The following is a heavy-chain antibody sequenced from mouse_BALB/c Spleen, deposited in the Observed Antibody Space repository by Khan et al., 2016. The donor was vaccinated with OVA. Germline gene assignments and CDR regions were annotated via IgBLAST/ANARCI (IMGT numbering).Heavy chain of an antibody. J-gene: IGHJ3*01. V-gene: IGHV2-6-7*01. CDR1: GFSLTGYG. CDR3: ARDRYYYGRGLAY. CDR2: IWGDGST. Sequence: QVQLKESGPGLVAPSQSLSITCTVSGFSLTGYGVNWVRQPPGKGLEWLGMIWGDGSTDYNSALKSRLSISKDNSKSQVSLKMNSLQTDDTARYYCARDRYYYGRGLAYWGQGTLVTVSA. D-gene: IGHD1-1*01.